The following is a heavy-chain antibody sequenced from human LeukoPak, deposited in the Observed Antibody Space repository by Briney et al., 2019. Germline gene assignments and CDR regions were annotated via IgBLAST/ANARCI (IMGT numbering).Heavy chain of an antibody. V-gene: IGHV1-18*01. CDR3: ARDERFLEWLSPDY. Sequence: ASVKVSCKASGYTFTTYGISWVRQAPGQGLEWMGWISVYNGNTNYAQKFQGRVTMTTDTSTSTAYMELRSLRSDDTAVYYCARDERFLEWLSPDYWGQGTLVTVSS. J-gene: IGHJ4*02. D-gene: IGHD3-3*01. CDR2: ISVYNGNT. CDR1: GYTFTTYG.